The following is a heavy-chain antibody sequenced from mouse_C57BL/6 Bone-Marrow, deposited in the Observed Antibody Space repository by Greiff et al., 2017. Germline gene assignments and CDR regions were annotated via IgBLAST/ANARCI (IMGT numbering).Heavy chain of an antibody. CDR2: IFPGSGST. Sequence: VQLQESGPELVKPGASVKISCKASGYTFTDYYINWVKQRPGQGLEWIGWIFPGSGSTYYNEKFKGKATLTVDKSSSTAYMLLSSLTSEDSAVYFCARSEGSYYYGRALGYWGQGTTLTVSS. J-gene: IGHJ2*01. V-gene: IGHV1-75*01. D-gene: IGHD1-1*01. CDR3: ARSEGSYYYGRALGY. CDR1: GYTFTDYY.